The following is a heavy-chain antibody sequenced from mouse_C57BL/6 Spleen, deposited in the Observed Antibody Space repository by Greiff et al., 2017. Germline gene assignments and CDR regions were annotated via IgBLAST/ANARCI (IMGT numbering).Heavy chain of an antibody. Sequence: EVQGVESGGGLVKPGGSLKLSCAASGFTFSSYTMSWVRQTPEKRLEWVATISGGGGNTYYPDSVKGRFTISRDNAKNTLYLQMRSLRSEDTALYYCARPFTTVVATNFDVWGTGTTVTVSS. J-gene: IGHJ1*03. CDR1: GFTFSSYT. CDR2: ISGGGGNT. D-gene: IGHD1-1*01. CDR3: ARPFTTVVATNFDV. V-gene: IGHV5-9*01.